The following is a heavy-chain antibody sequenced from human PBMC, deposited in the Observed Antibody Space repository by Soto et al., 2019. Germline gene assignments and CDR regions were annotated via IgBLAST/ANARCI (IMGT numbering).Heavy chain of an antibody. Sequence: QLQLQESGSGLVKPSQTLSLTCAVSGVSISSDGYSWSWIRQPPGKGLEWIGFIYQSGSTYYNPSLKSRGTTPVDGSKNRFSLKLTSVTAADTAVYYCARAYYDFWTSYHYGMDVWGQGTTVTVSS. J-gene: IGHJ6*02. CDR2: IYQSGST. D-gene: IGHD3-3*01. CDR1: GVSISSDGYS. CDR3: ARAYYDFWTSYHYGMDV. V-gene: IGHV4-30-2*01.